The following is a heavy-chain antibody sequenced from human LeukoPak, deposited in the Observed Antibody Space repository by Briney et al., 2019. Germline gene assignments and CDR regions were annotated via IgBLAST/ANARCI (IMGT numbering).Heavy chain of an antibody. J-gene: IGHJ4*02. CDR2: INHSGST. Sequence: SETLSLTCAVYGGSFSGYYWSWIRQPPGKGLEWIGEINHSGSTNYNPSLKSRVTISVDTSKNQFSLELSSVTAADTAVYYCARGALGDYYDRWGQGTLVTVSS. D-gene: IGHD3-16*01. V-gene: IGHV4-34*01. CDR3: ARGALGDYYDR. CDR1: GGSFSGYY.